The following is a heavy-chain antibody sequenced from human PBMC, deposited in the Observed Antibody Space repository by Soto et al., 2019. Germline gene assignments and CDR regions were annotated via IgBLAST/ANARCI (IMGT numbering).Heavy chain of an antibody. V-gene: IGHV3-49*03. CDR2: IRSKAYGGTT. Sequence: PGGSLRLSCTASGFTFGDYAMSWFRQAPGKGLEWVSFIRSKAYGGTTEYAASVKGRFTISRDDFKSIAYLQMNSLKTEDTAVYYCTSSSTSQGYYYGMDVWGQGTTVTVSS. CDR3: TSSSTSQGYYYGMDV. J-gene: IGHJ6*02. CDR1: GFTFGDYA. D-gene: IGHD2-2*01.